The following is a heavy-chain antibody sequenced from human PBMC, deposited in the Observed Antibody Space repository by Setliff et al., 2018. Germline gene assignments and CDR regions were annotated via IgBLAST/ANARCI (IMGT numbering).Heavy chain of an antibody. D-gene: IGHD2-2*01. CDR2: ISPYTGNT. J-gene: IGHJ4*02. CDR1: GYTFSDYG. CDR3: ERLVRYCTTTSCQRTSGDDF. V-gene: IGHV1-18*01. Sequence: ASVKVSCKASGYTFSDYGISWVRQAPGQGLEWMGWISPYTGNTFYAPQFQGRVIMTTDTSTNTAYMELRSLRSDDTAVYYCERLVRYCTTTSCQRTSGDDFWGQGTLVTGSA.